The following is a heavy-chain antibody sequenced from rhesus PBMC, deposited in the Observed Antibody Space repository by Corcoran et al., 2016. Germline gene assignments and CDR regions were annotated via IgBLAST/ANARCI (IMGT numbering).Heavy chain of an antibody. V-gene: IGHV3-186*02. CDR1: GFTFSDYA. D-gene: IGHD6-25*01. CDR3: TTDRQLGPNSLDV. CDR2: IRSKYNNYAT. J-gene: IGHJ5-2*02. Sequence: EVQLVESGGGLVQPGGPLRLSCAASGFTFSDYAMSWVRQASGKGLEWVGYIRSKYNNYATEYAASVKGRFTISRDDSKNTLYLQMSSLKTEDTAVYYCTTDRQLGPNSLDVWGRGVL.